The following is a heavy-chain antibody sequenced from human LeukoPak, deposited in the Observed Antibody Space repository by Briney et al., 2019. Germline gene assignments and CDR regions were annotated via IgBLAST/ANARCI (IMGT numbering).Heavy chain of an antibody. CDR2: ISYDGSNK. Sequence: GGSLRLSCAASGFTFSSYAMHWVRQAPGKGLEWVAVISYDGSNKYYADSVKGRFTISRDNSKNTLYLQMNSLRADDTAVYYCASELARKKEWSIRAVYYYYGMDVWGQGTTVTVSS. D-gene: IGHD3-3*01. J-gene: IGHJ6*02. V-gene: IGHV3-30-3*01. CDR1: GFTFSSYA. CDR3: ASELARKKEWSIRAVYYYYGMDV.